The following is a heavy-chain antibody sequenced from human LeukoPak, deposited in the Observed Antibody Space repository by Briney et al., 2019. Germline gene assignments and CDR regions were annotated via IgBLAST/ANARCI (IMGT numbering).Heavy chain of an antibody. Sequence: SVKVSCKASGGTFGSYAISWVRQAPGQGLEWMGGIIPIFGTANYAQKFQGRVTITTDESTSTAYMELSSLRSEDTAVYYCAREIGAEGFGFDYWGQGTLVTVSS. D-gene: IGHD3-10*01. CDR2: IIPIFGTA. CDR3: AREIGAEGFGFDY. V-gene: IGHV1-69*05. CDR1: GGTFGSYA. J-gene: IGHJ4*02.